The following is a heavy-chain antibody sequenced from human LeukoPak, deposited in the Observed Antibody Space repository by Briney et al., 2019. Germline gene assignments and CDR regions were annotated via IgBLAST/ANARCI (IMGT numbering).Heavy chain of an antibody. CDR1: GGSFSGYY. J-gene: IGHJ4*02. V-gene: IGHV4-34*01. CDR2: INHSGST. D-gene: IGHD3-22*01. CDR3: ARVFTYYYDSSGVHYFDY. Sequence: SETLSLTCAVYGGSFSGYYWSWIRQPPGKGLEWIGEINHSGSTNYNPSLKSRVTISVDKSKNQFSLKLSSVTAADTAVYYCARVFTYYYDSSGVHYFDYWGQGTLVTVSS.